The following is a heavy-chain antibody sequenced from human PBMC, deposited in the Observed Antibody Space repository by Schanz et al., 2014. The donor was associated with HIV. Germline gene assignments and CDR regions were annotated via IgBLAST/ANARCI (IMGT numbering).Heavy chain of an antibody. CDR3: AKDLNGYSVHTTLVTPPVGYGMDV. J-gene: IGHJ6*02. CDR2: ISWNSGNI. V-gene: IGHV3-9*01. Sequence: EVQLVESGGGLVQPGRSLRLSCAASGFIFDDYAMHWVRQAPGKGLEWVSGISWNSGNIGYADSVKGRFTISRDNAKNSLTLQMNSLSAEDTALYYCAKDLNGYSVHTTLVTPPVGYGMDVWGQGTTVTVSS. D-gene: IGHD5-18*01. CDR1: GFIFDDYA.